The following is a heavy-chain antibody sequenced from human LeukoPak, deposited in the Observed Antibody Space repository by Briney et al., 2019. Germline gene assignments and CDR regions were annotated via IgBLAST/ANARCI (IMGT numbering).Heavy chain of an antibody. J-gene: IGHJ5*02. CDR2: IYSSGST. Sequence: SETLSLTCTVSRGSISSSSYYWGWIRQPPGKGLEWIGRIYSSGSTYYNPSLKSRVTISVDTSKNQFSLKLSSVTAADTAVYYCARHPADIVVVVAAIPWFDPWGQGTLVTVSS. V-gene: IGHV4-39*01. D-gene: IGHD2-15*01. CDR1: RGSISSSSYY. CDR3: ARHPADIVVVVAAIPWFDP.